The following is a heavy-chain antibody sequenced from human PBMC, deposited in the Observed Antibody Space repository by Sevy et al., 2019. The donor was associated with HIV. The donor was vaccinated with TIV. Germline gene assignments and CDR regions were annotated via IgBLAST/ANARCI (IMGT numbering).Heavy chain of an antibody. V-gene: IGHV3-7*01. Sequence: GGSLRLSCAASGFTFSSHWMNWVRQAPGKGLEWVANIKQDGSEKYYVASVKGRFAISRDNAKNSLDLQMNNLRTEDTAVYYCARVYPDYSDSSGYLIDYWSQGTLVTVSS. CDR1: GFTFSSHW. CDR2: IKQDGSEK. J-gene: IGHJ4*02. CDR3: ARVYPDYSDSSGYLIDY. D-gene: IGHD3-22*01.